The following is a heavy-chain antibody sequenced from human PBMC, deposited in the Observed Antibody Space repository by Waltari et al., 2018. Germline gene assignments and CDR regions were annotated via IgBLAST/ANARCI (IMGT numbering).Heavy chain of an antibody. CDR1: GYTFNSHD. Sequence: QVQLVQSGAEVKKPGASVKVSCKASGYTFNSHDINWVRQATGKGREWMGWMNPGSGKTGYAQNLQGKVIMTRETSISTAYMEVSDLRSEDTAVYYCTRGALNRRRSYGGYYYNGLDVWGQGTRVTVSS. V-gene: IGHV1-8*01. CDR3: TRGALNRRRSYGGYYYNGLDV. CDR2: MNPGSGKT. D-gene: IGHD2-15*01. J-gene: IGHJ6*02.